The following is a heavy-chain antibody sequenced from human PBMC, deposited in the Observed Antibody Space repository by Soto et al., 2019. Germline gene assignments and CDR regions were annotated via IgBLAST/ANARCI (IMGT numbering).Heavy chain of an antibody. CDR1: GFTFSSYG. CDR2: IWYDGSNK. J-gene: IGHJ6*02. CDR3: ARDHHDFWSGYYPTGGYYVMDV. D-gene: IGHD3-3*01. V-gene: IGHV3-33*01. Sequence: ESGGGVVQPGRSLRLSCAASGFTFSSYGMHWVRQAPGKGLEWVAVIWYDGSNKYYADSVKGRFTISRDNSKNTLYLQMNSLRAEDTAVYYCARDHHDFWSGYYPTGGYYVMDVWGQGTTVTVSS.